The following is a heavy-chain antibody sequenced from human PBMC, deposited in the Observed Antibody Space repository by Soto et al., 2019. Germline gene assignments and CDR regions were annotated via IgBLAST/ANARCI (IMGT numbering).Heavy chain of an antibody. V-gene: IGHV3-30-3*01. CDR3: ARDPFTYYDILTGFDP. J-gene: IGHJ5*02. Sequence: GGSLRLSCAASGFTFSSYALHCVRQAPGKGLEWLAVISYDGSNKYYADSVKGRFTISRDNSKNTLYLQMNSLRAEDTAVYYCARDPFTYYDILTGFDPGGQGTLVTVSS. D-gene: IGHD3-9*01. CDR2: ISYDGSNK. CDR1: GFTFSSYA.